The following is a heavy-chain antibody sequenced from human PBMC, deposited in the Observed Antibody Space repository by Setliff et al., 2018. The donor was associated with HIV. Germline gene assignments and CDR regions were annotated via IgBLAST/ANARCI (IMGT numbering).Heavy chain of an antibody. Sequence: SETLSLTCTVSGGSISSYYWSWIRQPPGKGLEWIGNIYSSGSTNYNPSLKSRVTISVDTSKNQFSLKLTYVTAADTAVYYCARGRGYYDSSGYLAMDAFDIWGQGTMVTVSS. D-gene: IGHD3-22*01. V-gene: IGHV4-4*09. CDR2: IYSSGST. J-gene: IGHJ3*02. CDR3: ARGRGYYDSSGYLAMDAFDI. CDR1: GGSISSYY.